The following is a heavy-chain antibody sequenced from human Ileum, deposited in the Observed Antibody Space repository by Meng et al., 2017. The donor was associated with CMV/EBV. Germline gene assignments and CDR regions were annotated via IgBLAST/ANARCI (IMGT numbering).Heavy chain of an antibody. CDR3: ARGSVAGRGAFDY. J-gene: IGHJ4*02. CDR2: ISSTSNAI. D-gene: IGHD6-19*01. V-gene: IGHV3-48*04. CDR1: GFTFSVYS. Sequence: GGSLRLSCAASGFTFSVYSMNWVRQAPGKGLEWVSYISSTSNAIHYEDSVEGRFTISRDNAEKSLYLQMSSLRAEDTAVYYCARGSVAGRGAFDYWGQGTLVTVSS.